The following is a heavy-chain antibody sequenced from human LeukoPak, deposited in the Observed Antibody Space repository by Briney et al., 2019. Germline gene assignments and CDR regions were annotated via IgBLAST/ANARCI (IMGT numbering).Heavy chain of an antibody. CDR2: ISGSGSTI. V-gene: IGHV3-48*03. J-gene: IGHJ6*03. CDR3: ARPTWTNYMDV. D-gene: IGHD3/OR15-3a*01. CDR1: GFTFSSYE. Sequence: PGGSLELSCAASGFTFSSYEMNWVRQAPGKGLEGVSYISGSGSTIYYADSVKGRFTISRDNAKNSLYLQMNSLRAEDTAVYFCARPTWTNYMDVWGKGTAVTISS.